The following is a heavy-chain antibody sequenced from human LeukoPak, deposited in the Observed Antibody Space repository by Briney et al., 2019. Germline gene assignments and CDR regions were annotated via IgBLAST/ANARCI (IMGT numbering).Heavy chain of an antibody. CDR1: GYNFILHG. J-gene: IGHJ4*02. V-gene: IGHV1-18*01. CDR2: ISTYNGNT. Sequence: ASVKVSCKASGYNFILHGISWVRLAPGQGLEWMGWISTYNGNTKYAQNLQGRVTMTTDTSTSTAYMELRSLRSDDTAVHYCVRDEDYGIYVNFDFWGQGTLVTVSS. D-gene: IGHD4-17*01. CDR3: VRDEDYGIYVNFDF.